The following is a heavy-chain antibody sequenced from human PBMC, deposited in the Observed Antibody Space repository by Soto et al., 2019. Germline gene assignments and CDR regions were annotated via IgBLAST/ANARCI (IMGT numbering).Heavy chain of an antibody. CDR2: ISASGGST. CDR3: AKEAVAIPDAFDI. J-gene: IGHJ3*02. CDR1: GFTFINYA. V-gene: IGHV3-23*01. D-gene: IGHD6-19*01. Sequence: GGSLRLSCAASGFTFINYAMNWVRQAPWKGLEWVSAISASGGSTYYADSVKGRFTISRDNSKNTLYMQMNSLRAEDTAVYYCAKEAVAIPDAFDIWGQGTMVTVSS.